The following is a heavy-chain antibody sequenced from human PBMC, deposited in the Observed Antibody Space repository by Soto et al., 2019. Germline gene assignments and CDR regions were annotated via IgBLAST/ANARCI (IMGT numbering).Heavy chain of an antibody. V-gene: IGHV3-11*01. Sequence: GGSLRLSCAASGFTFSDYYMSWIRQAPGKGLEWVSYISSSGSTIYYADSVKGRFTISRDNAKNSLYLQMNSLRAEDTAVYYCARDLQTTVVTPGAFDIWGQGTMVTVS. D-gene: IGHD4-17*01. CDR2: ISSSGSTI. CDR3: ARDLQTTVVTPGAFDI. CDR1: GFTFSDYY. J-gene: IGHJ3*02.